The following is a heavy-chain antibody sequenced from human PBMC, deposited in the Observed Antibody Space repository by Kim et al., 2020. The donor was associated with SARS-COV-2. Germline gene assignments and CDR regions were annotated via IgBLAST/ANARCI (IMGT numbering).Heavy chain of an antibody. CDR2: IYYSGST. CDR3: ARHSRKEGIVVVPAAIGPFDY. J-gene: IGHJ4*02. D-gene: IGHD2-2*02. V-gene: IGHV4-39*01. CDR1: GGSISSSSYY. Sequence: SETLSLTCTVSGGSISSSSYYWGWIRQPPGKGLEWIGSIYYSGSTYYNPSLKSRVTISVDTSKNQFSLKLSSVTAADTAAYYCARHSRKEGIVVVPAAIGPFDYWGQGTLVTVSS.